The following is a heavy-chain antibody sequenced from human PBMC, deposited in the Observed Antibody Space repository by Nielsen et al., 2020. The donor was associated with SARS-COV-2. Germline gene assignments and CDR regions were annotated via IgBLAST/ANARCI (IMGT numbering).Heavy chain of an antibody. J-gene: IGHJ5*02. CDR1: GFTFSSYA. Sequence: GESLKISCAASGFTFSSYAMSWVRQAPGKGLEWVSAISGSGGSTYYADSVKGRFTISRDNSKNTLYLQMNSLRAEDTAVYYCAKDRTDILTGYYYNWFDPWGQGTLVTVSS. D-gene: IGHD3-9*01. CDR3: AKDRTDILTGYYYNWFDP. V-gene: IGHV3-23*01. CDR2: ISGSGGST.